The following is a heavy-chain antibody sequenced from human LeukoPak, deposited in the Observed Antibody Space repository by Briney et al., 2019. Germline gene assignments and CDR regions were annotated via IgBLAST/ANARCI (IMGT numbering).Heavy chain of an antibody. D-gene: IGHD5-24*01. V-gene: IGHV3-33*06. CDR3: AKDRNRRWLQPSGGYFDY. J-gene: IGHJ4*02. CDR1: GFTFSIYG. Sequence: PGRSLRLSCAASGFTFSIYGMHWVRQAPGKGLEWMAVIWYDGSNKYYADSVKGRFTISRDNSKNTLYLQMNSLRAEDTAVYYCAKDRNRRWLQPSGGYFDYWGQGTLVTVSS. CDR2: IWYDGSNK.